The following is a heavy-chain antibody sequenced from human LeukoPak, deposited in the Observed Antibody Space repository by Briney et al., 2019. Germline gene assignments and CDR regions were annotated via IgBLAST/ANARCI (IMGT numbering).Heavy chain of an antibody. J-gene: IGHJ4*02. V-gene: IGHV3-48*04. D-gene: IGHD1-7*01. CDR3: ARANYALDY. Sequence: SGGSLRLSCAASGFTFSSYSMNWVRQAPGKGLEWVSYISGSGSAIYYADSVKGRFTISRDNAKNSLYLQMNSLRAEDTAVYSCARANYALDYWGQGTLVTVSS. CDR1: GFTFSSYS. CDR2: ISGSGSAI.